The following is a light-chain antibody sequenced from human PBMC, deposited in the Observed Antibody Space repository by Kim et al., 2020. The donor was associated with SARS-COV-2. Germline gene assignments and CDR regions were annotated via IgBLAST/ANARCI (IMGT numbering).Light chain of an antibody. CDR1: QSVSSN. CDR3: QKYNNWLGLT. Sequence: EIVMTQSPATLSVSPGERATLSCRASQSVSSNLAWYQQKPGQAPRILIYGASTRATGSTARFSGSGSGTEFTLTISSLQSEDIAVYYCQKYNNWLGLTSGGGPKLVI. V-gene: IGKV3-15*01. CDR2: GAS. J-gene: IGKJ4*01.